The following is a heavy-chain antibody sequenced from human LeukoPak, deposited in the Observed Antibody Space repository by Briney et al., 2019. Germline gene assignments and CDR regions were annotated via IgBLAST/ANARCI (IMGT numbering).Heavy chain of an antibody. CDR2: IKQDGGEK. Sequence: GGSLRLSCAASGFTFSSYWMSWVRQAPGKGLEWVANIKQDGGEKYYVDSVKGRFTISRDNAKNSLYLQMNSLRAEDTAVYYCARALSSTSSLDAFDIWGQGTMVTVSS. V-gene: IGHV3-7*01. D-gene: IGHD2-2*01. CDR1: GFTFSSYW. CDR3: ARALSSTSSLDAFDI. J-gene: IGHJ3*02.